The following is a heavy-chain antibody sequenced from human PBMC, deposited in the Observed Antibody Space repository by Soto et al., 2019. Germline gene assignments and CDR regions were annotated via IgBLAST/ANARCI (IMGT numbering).Heavy chain of an antibody. J-gene: IGHJ4*02. CDR2: ISAYNGNT. Sequence: ASVKVSCKASGYTFTSYGISWVRQAPGQGLEWMGWISAYNGNTNYAQKLQGRVTMTTDTSTSTAYMELRSLRSDDTAVYYCARDHIRAVAGSSDYWGQGTLVTVSS. CDR3: ARDHIRAVAGSSDY. V-gene: IGHV1-18*01. CDR1: GYTFTSYG. D-gene: IGHD6-19*01.